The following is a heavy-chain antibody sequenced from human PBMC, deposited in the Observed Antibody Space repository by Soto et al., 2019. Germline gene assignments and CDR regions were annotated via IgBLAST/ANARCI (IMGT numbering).Heavy chain of an antibody. V-gene: IGHV4-59*01. J-gene: IGHJ4*02. CDR3: AKGWGPGGIVVDY. D-gene: IGHD3-22*01. CDR2: IYYTGST. CDR1: GGSTTYYY. Sequence: QVQLQESGPGLVKPSETLSLTCTVSGGSTTYYYWSWFRQAPGKGLEWLGYIYYTGSTTYNPSLNRRRTMSVDSSKSQCAVSRTSLTAEDTAGYYCAKGWGPGGIVVDYWGQGALVIVSS.